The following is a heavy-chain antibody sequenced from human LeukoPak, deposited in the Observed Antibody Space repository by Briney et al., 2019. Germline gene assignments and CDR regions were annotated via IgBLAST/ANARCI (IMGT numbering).Heavy chain of an antibody. J-gene: IGHJ4*02. CDR1: WFTFSWYA. D-gene: IGHD5-18*01. CDR3: AKAYSYGRRPLDNLDY. CDR2: ISGSGGRT. V-gene: IGHV3-23*01. Sequence: GGSLRLSCAASWFTFSWYAMSWVRPAPGKGREGVSAISGSGGRTYYADSVKGRFTISRDDSKDPLYLQTNSLSAQDTAVYYCAKAYSYGRRPLDNLDYWGQGPLVTVSS.